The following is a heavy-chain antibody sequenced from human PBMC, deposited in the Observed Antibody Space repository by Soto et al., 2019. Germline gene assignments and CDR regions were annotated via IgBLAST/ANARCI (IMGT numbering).Heavy chain of an antibody. D-gene: IGHD2-8*01. CDR1: GGSISSGCYY. CDR2: IYHRGGT. J-gene: IGHJ6*02. V-gene: IGHV4-31*02. Sequence: QVQLQESGPGLVKPSETLSFTCNVSGGSISSGCYYWSWIRQLPGKGLEWIGYIYHRGGTYYNPALKRRITISVDTSKNQFSLKMTSVTAADTAVYFCARAPGRMMNALRYYYGLDVWGQGTTVTVSS. CDR3: ARAPGRMMNALRYYYGLDV.